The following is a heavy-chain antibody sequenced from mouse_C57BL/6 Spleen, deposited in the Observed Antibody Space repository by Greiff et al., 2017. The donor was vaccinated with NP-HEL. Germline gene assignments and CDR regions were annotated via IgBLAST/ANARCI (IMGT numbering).Heavy chain of an antibody. Sequence: EVKLQESGAELVRPGASVKLSCTASGFNIKDDYMHWVKQRPEQGLEWIGWIDPENGDTEYASKFQGKATITADTSSNTAYLQLSSLTSEDTAVYYCTTLFTTVVATRYFDVWGTGTTVTVSS. CDR2: IDPENGDT. CDR1: GFNIKDDY. J-gene: IGHJ1*03. CDR3: TTLFTTVVATRYFDV. D-gene: IGHD1-1*01. V-gene: IGHV14-4*01.